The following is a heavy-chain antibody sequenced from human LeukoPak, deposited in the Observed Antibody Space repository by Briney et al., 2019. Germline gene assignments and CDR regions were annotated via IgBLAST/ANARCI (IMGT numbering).Heavy chain of an antibody. Sequence: GGSLRLSCAASGFTFSNYWMSWVRQAPGMGLEWVANIKQDGSEKYYVDSVKGRFTISRDNAKNSLYLQMNSLRAEDTAVYYCARVMVGGYDFWSGYNAYYGMDVWGQGTTVTVSS. V-gene: IGHV3-7*03. CDR3: ARVMVGGYDFWSGYNAYYGMDV. J-gene: IGHJ6*02. D-gene: IGHD3-3*01. CDR1: GFTFSNYW. CDR2: IKQDGSEK.